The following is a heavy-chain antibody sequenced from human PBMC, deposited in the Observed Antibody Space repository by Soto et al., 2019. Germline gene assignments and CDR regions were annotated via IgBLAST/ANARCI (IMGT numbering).Heavy chain of an antibody. V-gene: IGHV3-33*01. CDR1: GFTFSNHA. CDR3: ARDGQQLAPYALDV. J-gene: IGHJ6*02. Sequence: QVQLVESGGGVVQPGTSLRLSCTTSGFTFSNHAMHWVRQATGKGLEWVAQIWYDGSNKYYADSVKGRFTISRDNSRNMVYVQMNSLRVEDTAVYYCARDGQQLAPYALDVWGQGTSVTVSS. D-gene: IGHD6-13*01. CDR2: IWYDGSNK.